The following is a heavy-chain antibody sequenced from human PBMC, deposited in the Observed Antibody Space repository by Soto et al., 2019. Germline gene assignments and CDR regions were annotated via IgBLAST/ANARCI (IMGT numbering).Heavy chain of an antibody. Sequence: EVQLVESGGGLVKPGGSLRLSCAASGFTFSNAWMSWVRQAPGKGLEWVGRIKSKTDGGTTDYAAPVKGRFTISRDDSKNTLYLQMNSLKTEDTAVYYCTSDLMGYWGTSYWGQGTLVTVSS. V-gene: IGHV3-15*01. CDR2: IKSKTDGGTT. J-gene: IGHJ4*02. D-gene: IGHD2-8*01. CDR1: GFTFSNAW. CDR3: TSDLMGYWGTSY.